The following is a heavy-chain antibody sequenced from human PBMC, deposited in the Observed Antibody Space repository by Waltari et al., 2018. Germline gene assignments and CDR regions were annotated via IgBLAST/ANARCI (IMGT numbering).Heavy chain of an antibody. D-gene: IGHD1-26*01. J-gene: IGHJ6*03. Sequence: EVQLVESGGGVVRPGGSLRLSCEASGFKVDDYGMSWVRQGPGEGLEWVSVINWNGGSTRYADSVKGRFAISRDNAKNSLYLQMNSVRAEDTALYYCARRGESASEVGPRFDYMDVWGKGTTVTVSS. CDR3: ARRGESASEVGPRFDYMDV. CDR2: INWNGGST. V-gene: IGHV3-20*04. CDR1: GFKVDDYG.